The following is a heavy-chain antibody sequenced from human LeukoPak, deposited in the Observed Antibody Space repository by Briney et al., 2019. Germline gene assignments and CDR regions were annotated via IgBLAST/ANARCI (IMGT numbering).Heavy chain of an antibody. J-gene: IGHJ4*02. CDR2: ISHDGSDK. CDR1: GFTFSSFS. V-gene: IGHV3-30*03. CDR3: VRYSGYDYFFDY. D-gene: IGHD5-12*01. Sequence: GGSLRLSCAASGFTFSSFSLHWVRQAPGKGPEWMALISHDGSDKYADSVKGRFTVSRDNSKNTLYLQMNSLRTEDTAVYYCVRYSGYDYFFDYWGQGSLVTVSS.